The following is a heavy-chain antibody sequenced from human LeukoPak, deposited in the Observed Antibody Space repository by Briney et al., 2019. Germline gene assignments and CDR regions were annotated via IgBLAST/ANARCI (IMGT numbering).Heavy chain of an antibody. D-gene: IGHD2-2*02. CDR3: ARGGEEYCSSTSCYRYNYYYGMDV. V-gene: IGHV4-34*01. CDR2: INHSGST. J-gene: IGHJ6*02. CDR1: GGSFSGYY. Sequence: SETLSLTCAVYGGSFSGYYWSWIRQPPGKGLEWIGEINHSGSTNYNPSLKSRVTISVDTSKNQFSLKLSSVTAADTAVYYCARGGEEYCSSTSCYRYNYYYGMDVWGQGTTVTVSS.